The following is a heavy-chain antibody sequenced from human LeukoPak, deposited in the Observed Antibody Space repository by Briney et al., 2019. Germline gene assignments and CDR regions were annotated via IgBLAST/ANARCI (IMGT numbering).Heavy chain of an antibody. V-gene: IGHV3-23*01. CDR2: TSDSGDNT. J-gene: IGHJ4*02. CDR3: AKGDSGSYLSFDY. CDR1: GFTFNNYA. D-gene: IGHD1-26*01. Sequence: GGSLRLSCAASGFTFNNYAMTWVRQAPGKGLEWVSSTSDSGDNTYYADSVKGRFTISRDNSKNTLYLQMNSLRAEDTAVYYCAKGDSGSYLSFDYWGQGTLVTVSS.